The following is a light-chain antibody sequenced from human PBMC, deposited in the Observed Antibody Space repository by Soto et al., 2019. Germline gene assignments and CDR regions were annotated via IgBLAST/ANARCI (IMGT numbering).Light chain of an antibody. CDR1: SSDVGGYNY. CDR2: EVS. CDR3: SSYAGSNNFCV. Sequence: QSVLTQPPSASGSPGQSVTISCTGTSSDVGGYNYVSWYQQHPGKAPKLMIYEVSKRPSGVPDRFSGSKSGNTASLTGSGLQAEDEADYYCSSYAGSNNFCVFGTGTKVTVL. J-gene: IGLJ1*01. V-gene: IGLV2-8*01.